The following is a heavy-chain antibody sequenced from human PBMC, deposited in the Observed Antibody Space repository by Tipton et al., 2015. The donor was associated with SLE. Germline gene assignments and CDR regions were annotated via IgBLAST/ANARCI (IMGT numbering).Heavy chain of an antibody. CDR1: GGSISSGDYY. Sequence: TLSLTCTVSGGSISSGDYYWNWIRQPPGKGLEWIGYIYYSGSTYYNPSLKSRVTISVDTSKNQFSLELTSVTAADTAVYYCATSVGVFGDYWGQGLLVTVSS. CDR3: ATSVGVFGDY. V-gene: IGHV4-30-4*08. CDR2: IYYSGST. J-gene: IGHJ4*02. D-gene: IGHD3-16*02.